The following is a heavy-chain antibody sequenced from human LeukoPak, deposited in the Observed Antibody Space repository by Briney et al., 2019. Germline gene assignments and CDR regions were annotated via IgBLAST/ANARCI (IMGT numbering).Heavy chain of an antibody. CDR2: FHHSGHT. D-gene: IGHD3-22*01. V-gene: IGHV4-39*01. CDR1: GDSINSSPYH. J-gene: IGHJ4*02. Sequence: SETLSLTCTVSGDSINSSPYHWGWIRQPPGKGLEWLGSFHHSGHTYYNPSLNSRLTISVDTSKNRLSLKLNSVTATDTAVYYCARLGFTMILVATTWGQGTLVTVSS. CDR3: ARLGFTMILVATT.